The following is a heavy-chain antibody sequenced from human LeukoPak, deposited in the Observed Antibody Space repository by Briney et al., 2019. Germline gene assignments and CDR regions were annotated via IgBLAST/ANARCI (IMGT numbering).Heavy chain of an antibody. D-gene: IGHD4-17*01. CDR3: ARGTRDYGDFFDY. V-gene: IGHV3-7*03. CDR1: GFTFSSYW. Sequence: PGGSLRLSWAASGFTFSSYWMSWVRQAPGKGLEWVANIKQDGSEKYYVDSVKGRFTISRDNAKNSLYLQMNSLRAEDTAVYYCARGTRDYGDFFDYWGQGTLVTVSS. CDR2: IKQDGSEK. J-gene: IGHJ4*02.